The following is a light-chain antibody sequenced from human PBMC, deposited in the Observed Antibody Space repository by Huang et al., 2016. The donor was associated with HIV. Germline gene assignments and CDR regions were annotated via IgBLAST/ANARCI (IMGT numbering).Light chain of an antibody. V-gene: IGKV1-9*01. CDR3: QQFNSYPWT. Sequence: IQLTQSPSFLTASVGDRVTITCRASQGISSYLGWYQQRPGKAPKFLIYAASTLQSGVPSRFSGSGSGTDFTLTISRLQPEDCATYYCQQFNSYPWTFGPGTKVEIK. CDR1: QGISSY. J-gene: IGKJ1*01. CDR2: AAS.